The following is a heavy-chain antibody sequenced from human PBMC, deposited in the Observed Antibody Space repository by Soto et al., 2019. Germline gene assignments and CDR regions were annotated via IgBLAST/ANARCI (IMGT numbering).Heavy chain of an antibody. Sequence: GGSLRLSCAASGFTFSSYAMSCVRQAPGKGLEWVSAISGSGGSTYYADSVKGRFTISRDNSKNTLYLQMNSLRAEDTAVYYCAKDIGSIAAPGRDYWGQGTLVTSPQ. CDR1: GFTFSSYA. V-gene: IGHV3-23*01. D-gene: IGHD6-13*01. CDR3: AKDIGSIAAPGRDY. J-gene: IGHJ4*02. CDR2: ISGSGGST.